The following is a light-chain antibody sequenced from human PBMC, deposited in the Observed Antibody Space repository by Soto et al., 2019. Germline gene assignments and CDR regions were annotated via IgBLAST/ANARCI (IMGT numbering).Light chain of an antibody. V-gene: IGKV1-5*01. Sequence: DIQMTQSPSTLSASAGDTVTITCRASQSVSTFLAWYQQKPGKAPQLLIFDASSLKSGVPSRFRGSGSGTEFTLTISSTQPDDFATYYCQQYDSYSWTFGQGTKVEIK. CDR1: QSVSTF. CDR3: QQYDSYSWT. J-gene: IGKJ1*01. CDR2: DAS.